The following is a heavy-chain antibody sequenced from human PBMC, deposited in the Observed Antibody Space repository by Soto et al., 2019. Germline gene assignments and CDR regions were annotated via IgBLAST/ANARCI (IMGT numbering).Heavy chain of an antibody. D-gene: IGHD3-10*01. V-gene: IGHV3-23*01. CDR1: GFPFSSTD. J-gene: IGHJ5*02. Sequence: EFQVLQSGGGLVQPGGSLTLSCAASGFPFSSTDMTWVRQAPGKGLEWVSTIDGSGGTTYYADSVKGRFTISRDNSINTVFLQMNSLRADDTALYFCATNSGWFNTWGQGDLVTVSS. CDR2: IDGSGGTT. CDR3: ATNSGWFNT.